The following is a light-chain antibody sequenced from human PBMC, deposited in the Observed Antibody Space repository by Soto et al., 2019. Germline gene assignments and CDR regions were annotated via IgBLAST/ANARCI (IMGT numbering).Light chain of an antibody. J-gene: IGKJ5*01. CDR3: MQGTQIT. V-gene: IGKV2-30*01. CDR2: KVS. Sequence: DVVMTQSPLSLPVTLGQPASISCRSSQSLVYSDGNTYLNWFQQRPGHSPTRLIYKVSTRDSGVPDRFSGSGSGTDFSLKISRVEAEDVGVYYCMQGTQITFGQGTRLEIK. CDR1: QSLVYSDGNTY.